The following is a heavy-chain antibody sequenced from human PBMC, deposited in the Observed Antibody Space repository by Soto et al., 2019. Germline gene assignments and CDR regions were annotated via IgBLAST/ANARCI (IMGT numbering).Heavy chain of an antibody. D-gene: IGHD1-1*01. Sequence: GGSLRLSCAASGFTFSSYWMSWVRQAPGKGLEWVANIKQDGSEKYYVDSVKGRFTISRDNAKNSLYLQMNSLRAEDTAVYYCARVPLELPADAFDIWGQGTMVTVSS. CDR2: IKQDGSEK. CDR1: GFTFSSYW. CDR3: ARVPLELPADAFDI. V-gene: IGHV3-7*03. J-gene: IGHJ3*02.